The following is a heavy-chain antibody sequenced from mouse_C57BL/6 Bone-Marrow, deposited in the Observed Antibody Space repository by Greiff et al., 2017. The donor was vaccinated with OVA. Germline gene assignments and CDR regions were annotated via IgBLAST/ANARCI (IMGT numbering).Heavy chain of an antibody. CDR1: GYTFTSYG. CDR2: IYPRSGNT. CDR3: ARDDGYYAWFAY. V-gene: IGHV1-81*01. J-gene: IGHJ3*01. Sequence: QVQLKESGAELARPGASVKLSCKASGYTFTSYGISWVKQRTGQGLEWIGEIYPRSGNTYYNEKFKGKATLTADKSSSTAYMELRSLTSEASAVYFGARDDGYYAWFAYWGQGTLVTVSA. D-gene: IGHD2-3*01.